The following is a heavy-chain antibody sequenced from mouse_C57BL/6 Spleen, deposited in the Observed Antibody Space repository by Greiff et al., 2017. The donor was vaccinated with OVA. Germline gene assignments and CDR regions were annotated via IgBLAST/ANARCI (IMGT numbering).Heavy chain of an antibody. CDR1: GYTFTSYW. V-gene: IGHV1-59*01. CDR2: IDPSDSYT. J-gene: IGHJ4*01. Sequence: QVQLQQPGAELVRPGTSVKLSCKASGYTFTSYWMHWVKQRPGQGLEWIGVIDPSDSYTNYNQKFKGKATLTVDTSSSTAYMQRSSLTSEDSAVYYCARERTLSDSYCSSYYAMDYWGQGTSVTVSS. CDR3: ARERTLSDSYCSSYYAMDY. D-gene: IGHD2-12*01.